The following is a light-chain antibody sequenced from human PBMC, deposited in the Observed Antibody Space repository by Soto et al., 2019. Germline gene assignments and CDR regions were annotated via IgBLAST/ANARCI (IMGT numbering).Light chain of an antibody. CDR3: CSDATTTL. V-gene: IGLV2-23*02. CDR2: EVS. J-gene: IGLJ2*01. CDR1: SSDVGSYDL. Sequence: QSVLTQPASVSGSPGQSITISCTGTSSDVGSYDLVSWYQQHPCNAPKLMIYEVSKRPSGVSDRFSGSKFGNTASLTISGLQADDEDDYYCCSDATTTLVGGGTKLAV.